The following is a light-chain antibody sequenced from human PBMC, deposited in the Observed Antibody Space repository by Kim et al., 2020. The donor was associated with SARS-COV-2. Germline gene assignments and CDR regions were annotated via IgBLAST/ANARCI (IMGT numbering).Light chain of an antibody. Sequence: SASVGDRVTITCRASQSISSWLAWYQQKPGKAPKLLIYDASSLESGVPSRFSGSGSGTEFTLTISSLQHDDFATYYCQQYNSYAYTFGQGTKLEI. CDR2: DAS. V-gene: IGKV1-5*01. J-gene: IGKJ2*01. CDR1: QSISSW. CDR3: QQYNSYAYT.